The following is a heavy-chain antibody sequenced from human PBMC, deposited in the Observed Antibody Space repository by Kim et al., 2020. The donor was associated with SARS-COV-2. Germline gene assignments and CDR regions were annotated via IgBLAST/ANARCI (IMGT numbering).Heavy chain of an antibody. J-gene: IGHJ4*02. V-gene: IGHV1-3*01. Sequence: KDSQKVQGRVTITRDTSASTAYMELSRLRAEDTAVYYCARTKAVAGQIDSWGQGTLVTVSS. D-gene: IGHD6-19*01. CDR3: ARTKAVAGQIDS.